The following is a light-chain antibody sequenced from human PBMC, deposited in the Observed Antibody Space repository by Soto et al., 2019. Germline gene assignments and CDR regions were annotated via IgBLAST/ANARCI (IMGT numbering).Light chain of an antibody. J-gene: IGLJ1*01. CDR2: EVS. CDR3: SSYTSSSTPYV. CDR1: SSDVGGYHY. Sequence: QSVLTQPASVSGSPGQSITISCTGTSSDVGGYHYVSWYQQHPGKAPKLMIYEVSNRPSGVYNRFSGSKSGNTASLTISGLQAEDEADYYGSSYTSSSTPYVFGTGTKLTVL. V-gene: IGLV2-14*01.